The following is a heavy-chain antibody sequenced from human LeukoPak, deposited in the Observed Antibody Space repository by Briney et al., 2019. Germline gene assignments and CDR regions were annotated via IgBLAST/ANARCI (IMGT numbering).Heavy chain of an antibody. V-gene: IGHV4-39*01. CDR1: GGSISSSSYY. CDR3: ARLPRVTAIPDY. D-gene: IGHD2-21*02. CDR2: IYYSGST. Sequence: SETLSLTCTVSGGSISSSSYYWGWIRQPPGKGLEWIGSIYYSGSTYYNPSLKSRVTISVDTSKNQFSLKLSSVTAADTAVYYCARLPRVTAIPDYWGQGTLVTVSS. J-gene: IGHJ4*02.